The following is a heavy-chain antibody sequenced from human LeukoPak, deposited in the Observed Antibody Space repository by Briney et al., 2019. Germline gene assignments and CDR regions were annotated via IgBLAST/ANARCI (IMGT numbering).Heavy chain of an antibody. CDR3: ARDHAMAPWGLPYYYYYYMDV. D-gene: IGHD3-16*01. J-gene: IGHJ6*03. CDR2: INPNSGGT. Sequence: ASVKVSCKASGYTFTGYYMHWVRQAPGQGLEWMGWINPNSGGTNYAQKFQGRVTMTTDTSTSTAYMELRSLRSDDTAVYYCARDHAMAPWGLPYYYYYYMDVWGKGTTVTVSS. CDR1: GYTFTGYY. V-gene: IGHV1-2*02.